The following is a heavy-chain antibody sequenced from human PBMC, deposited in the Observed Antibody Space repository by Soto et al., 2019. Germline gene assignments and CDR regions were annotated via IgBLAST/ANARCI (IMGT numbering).Heavy chain of an antibody. J-gene: IGHJ5*02. Sequence: ASVKVSCKASGYTFTNYALLWVRQAPGQRLELMGWINADNGNAKYSQELQVRVTLTRDTSANTAYMELMSITVREISPGYSSTYTWFHPWGQETLVNVAS. V-gene: IGHV1-3*03. CDR3: STYTWFHP. CDR1: GYTFTNYA. CDR2: INADNGNA. D-gene: IGHD5-18*01.